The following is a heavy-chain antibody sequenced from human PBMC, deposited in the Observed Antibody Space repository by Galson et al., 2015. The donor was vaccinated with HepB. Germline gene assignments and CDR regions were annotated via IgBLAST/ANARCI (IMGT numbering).Heavy chain of an antibody. J-gene: IGHJ5*02. V-gene: IGHV3-30*02. CDR3: AKWVGRGDWFDA. Sequence: SLRLSCAASGFTFSSYGMHWVRQAPGKGLEWVAFIRYDGSNKYYADSVKGRFTISRDNSKNTLYLQMNSLRAEDTAVYYCAKWVGRGDWFDAWGQGTLVTVSS. D-gene: IGHD2-15*01. CDR1: GFTFSSYG. CDR2: IRYDGSNK.